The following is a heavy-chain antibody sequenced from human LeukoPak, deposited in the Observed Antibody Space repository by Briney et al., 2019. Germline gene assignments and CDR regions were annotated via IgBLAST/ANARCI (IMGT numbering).Heavy chain of an antibody. Sequence: SETLSLTCTVSGGSISSYYWSWIRQPPGKGLEWIGYIYTSGSTNYNPSLKSRVTISVDTSKNQFSLKLSSVTAADTAVYYCARAITIFGGDFDYWGQGTLVTVSS. J-gene: IGHJ4*02. CDR1: GGSISSYY. CDR2: IYTSGST. V-gene: IGHV4-4*09. D-gene: IGHD3-3*01. CDR3: ARAITIFGGDFDY.